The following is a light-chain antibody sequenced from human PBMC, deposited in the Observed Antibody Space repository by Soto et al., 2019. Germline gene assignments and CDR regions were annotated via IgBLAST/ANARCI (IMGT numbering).Light chain of an antibody. CDR2: DVS. CDR3: SSYTSSSTLV. Sequence: QSALTQPASVSGSPGQSITISCTGTSSDVGGYNYVSWYQQHPGKAHKLMIYDVSNRPSGVSNRFSGSKSGNTASLNISGLQAEDEADYYCSSYTSSSTLVFGTGTKVTVL. CDR1: SSDVGGYNY. J-gene: IGLJ1*01. V-gene: IGLV2-14*01.